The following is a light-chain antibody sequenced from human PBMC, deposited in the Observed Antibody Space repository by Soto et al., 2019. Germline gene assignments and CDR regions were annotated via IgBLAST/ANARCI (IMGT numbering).Light chain of an antibody. CDR1: NIGGKN. CDR2: DDS. V-gene: IGLV3-21*02. CDR3: QVWDTNSDYV. J-gene: IGLJ1*01. Sequence: SYELTQPPSVSVAPGQTATVSCGGNNIGGKNVHWYQQKPGQAPVLVVYDDSDRPSGIPERFSGSNSGNMATLTISRVEAGDEADYYFQVWDTNSDYVFGSGTKVTV.